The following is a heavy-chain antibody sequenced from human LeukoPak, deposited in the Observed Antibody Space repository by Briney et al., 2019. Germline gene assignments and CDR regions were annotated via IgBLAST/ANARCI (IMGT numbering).Heavy chain of an antibody. CDR3: ARVRAAAGPLNIDY. Sequence: ASVKVSCKASGYTFTSYDINWVRQATGQGLEWMGRMNPNSGNTGYAQKFQGRVTMTRNTSISTAYMELSSLRSEDTAVYYCARVRAAAGPLNIDYWGQGTLVTVSS. CDR1: GYTFTSYD. J-gene: IGHJ4*02. D-gene: IGHD6-13*01. V-gene: IGHV1-8*01. CDR2: MNPNSGNT.